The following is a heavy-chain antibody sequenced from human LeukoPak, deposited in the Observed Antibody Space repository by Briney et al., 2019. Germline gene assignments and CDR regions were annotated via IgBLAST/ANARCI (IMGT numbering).Heavy chain of an antibody. Sequence: GASVKVSCKASGYTFTSYDINWVRQATEQGLEWMGWMNPNSGNTGYAQKFQGRVTMTRNTSISTAYMELSSLRSEDTAVYYCARGRYDFWSGYPSDYWGQGTLVTVSS. V-gene: IGHV1-8*01. CDR1: GYTFTSYD. J-gene: IGHJ4*02. CDR3: ARGRYDFWSGYPSDY. D-gene: IGHD3-3*01. CDR2: MNPNSGNT.